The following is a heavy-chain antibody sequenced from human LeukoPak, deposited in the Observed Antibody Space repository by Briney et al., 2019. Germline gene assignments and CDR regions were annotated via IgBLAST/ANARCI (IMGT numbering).Heavy chain of an antibody. CDR1: GHSFTNYW. J-gene: IGHJ4*02. V-gene: IGHV5-51*01. CDR3: ARGSGTYGTYFDY. CDR2: IYPGDSDT. Sequence: RGESLKLSCKGSGHSFTNYWIGWVRQMPGKGLEWMGIIYPGDSDTRYSPSFQGQVTISADKSISTAYLQWSGLKASDTAMYYCARGSGTYGTYFDYWGQGTLVTVSS. D-gene: IGHD1-26*01.